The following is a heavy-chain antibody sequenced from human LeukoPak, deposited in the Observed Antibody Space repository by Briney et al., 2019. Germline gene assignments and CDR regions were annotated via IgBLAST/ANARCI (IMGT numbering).Heavy chain of an antibody. Sequence: ASVKVSCKASGYTFTGYYMHWVRQAPGHGLEWMGWINPNSGGTHYAQKFQGRVTMTRDTSISSAYMELSRLRSDDTAVYYCARDLGAGSSTEEFDPWGQGTLVTVSS. V-gene: IGHV1-2*02. CDR3: ARDLGAGSSTEEFDP. J-gene: IGHJ5*02. D-gene: IGHD2-2*01. CDR1: GYTFTGYY. CDR2: INPNSGGT.